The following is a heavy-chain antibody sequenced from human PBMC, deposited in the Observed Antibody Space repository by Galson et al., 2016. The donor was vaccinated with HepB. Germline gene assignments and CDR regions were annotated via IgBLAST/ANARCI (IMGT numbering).Heavy chain of an antibody. J-gene: IGHJ4*02. CDR3: AREFGDCSSVTCSRQCLDN. CDR2: LNPSNSNT. CDR1: GYSFTNYY. V-gene: IGHV1-46*01. D-gene: IGHD3-10*01. Sequence: SVKVSCKASGYSFTNYYLHWVRQAPGQGLEWMGILNPSNSNTRYADEFQDRVTMTIDTSTTTFYMELSSLRSEDTAVYYCAREFGDCSSVTCSRQCLDNWGQGTLVSVSS.